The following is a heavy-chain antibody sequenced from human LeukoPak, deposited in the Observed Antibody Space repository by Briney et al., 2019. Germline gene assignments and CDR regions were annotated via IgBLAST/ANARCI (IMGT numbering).Heavy chain of an antibody. D-gene: IGHD3-10*01. V-gene: IGHV4-59*08. CDR3: ARRYGSGSYDKFDY. CDR2: IFSTGST. Sequence: PLETLCLTCTVSGGSISSYHWNWIRQPPGKGLEWIGYIFSTGSTNYNPSLKSRVTISLDTSKSQFSLRLTSVAAADTAVYYCARRYGSGSYDKFDYWGQGTMAADSS. J-gene: IGHJ4*02. CDR1: GGSISSYH.